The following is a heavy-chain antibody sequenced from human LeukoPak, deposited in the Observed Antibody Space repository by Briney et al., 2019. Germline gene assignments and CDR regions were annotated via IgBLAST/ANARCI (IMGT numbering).Heavy chain of an antibody. Sequence: SETLSLTCTVSGRSISSYYWSWIRQPAGKGLEWMGSLYYSGSTNYHPPLKSQATIPVNTPSNQFFLKLSSVTAADTGVYHCARRHVDYSSSSDPYYFACGGEGTLVTVSS. CDR1: GRSISSYY. CDR2: LYYSGST. J-gene: IGHJ4*02. V-gene: IGHV4-59*01. D-gene: IGHD6-6*01. CDR3: ARRHVDYSSSSDPYYFAC.